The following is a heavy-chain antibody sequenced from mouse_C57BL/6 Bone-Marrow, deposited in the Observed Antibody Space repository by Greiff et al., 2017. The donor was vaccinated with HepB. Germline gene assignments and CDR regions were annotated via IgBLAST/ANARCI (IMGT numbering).Heavy chain of an antibody. Sequence: QVQLQQPGAELVKPGASVKVSCKASGYTFTSYWMHWVKQRPGQGLEWIGRIHPSDSDTNYNQKFKGKATLTVDKSSSTAYMQLSSLTSEDSAVYYCARKENIYYDYDGILYWYFDVWGTGTTVTVSS. CDR1: GYTFTSYW. J-gene: IGHJ1*03. V-gene: IGHV1-74*01. D-gene: IGHD2-4*01. CDR2: IHPSDSDT. CDR3: ARKENIYYDYDGILYWYFDV.